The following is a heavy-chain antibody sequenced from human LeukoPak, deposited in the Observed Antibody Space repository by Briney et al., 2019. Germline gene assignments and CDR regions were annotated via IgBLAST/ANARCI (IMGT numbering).Heavy chain of an antibody. J-gene: IGHJ4*02. CDR1: GFTFSSYG. D-gene: IGHD5-18*01. V-gene: IGHV3-30*02. Sequence: PGGSLRLSCAASGFTFSSYGMHWVRQAPGKGLEWVAFIRYDGTNKYYADSVKGRFTISRDNSKNTMYLQMNSLRAEDTAVYFRATGRDTAMVRLAYWGQGTLVTVSS. CDR3: ATGRDTAMVRLAY. CDR2: IRYDGTNK.